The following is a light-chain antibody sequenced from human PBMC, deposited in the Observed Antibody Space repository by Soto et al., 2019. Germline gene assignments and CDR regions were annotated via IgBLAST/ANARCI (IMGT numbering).Light chain of an antibody. Sequence: QSVLTQPVSVSGSPGQPITISCTGTSSDVGGYKYVSWYQQHPGKAPKLMIYEVSNRPSGVSNRFSGSKSGNTASLTISGLQAEDEADYYCSSYTSTSTVVFVVGTKLTVL. V-gene: IGLV2-14*01. CDR2: EVS. J-gene: IGLJ1*01. CDR3: SSYTSTSTVV. CDR1: SSDVGGYKY.